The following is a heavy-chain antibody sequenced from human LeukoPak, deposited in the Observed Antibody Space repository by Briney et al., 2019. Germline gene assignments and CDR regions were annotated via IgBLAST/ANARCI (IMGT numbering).Heavy chain of an antibody. V-gene: IGHV1-69*06. J-gene: IGHJ5*02. CDR1: GGTFSSYA. Sequence: SVKVSCKASGGTFSSYAISWVRQAPGQGLEWMGRIIPIFGTANYAQKFRGRVTITADKSTSTAYMELSSLRSEDTAVYYCARGLPRIAAAGTWGQGTLVTVSS. D-gene: IGHD6-13*01. CDR3: ARGLPRIAAAGT. CDR2: IIPIFGTA.